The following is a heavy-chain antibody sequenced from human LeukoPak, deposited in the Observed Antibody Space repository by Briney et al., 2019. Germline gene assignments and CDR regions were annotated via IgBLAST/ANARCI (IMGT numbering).Heavy chain of an antibody. D-gene: IGHD5-18*01. CDR1: GGSFSSGSYY. CDR3: ARDTAMAFDY. V-gene: IGHV4-61*01. CDR2: IYYSGST. J-gene: IGHJ4*02. Sequence: PSETLSLTCTVSGGSFSSGSYYWSWIRQPPGKGLEWIGYIYYSGSTNYNPSLKSRVTISVDTSKNQFSLKLSSVTAAGTAVYYCARDTAMAFDYWGQGTLVTVSS.